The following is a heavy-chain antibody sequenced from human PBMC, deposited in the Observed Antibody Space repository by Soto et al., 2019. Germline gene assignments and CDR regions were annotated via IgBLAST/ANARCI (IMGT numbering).Heavy chain of an antibody. CDR2: INPSGGST. CDR1: GYGITVDF. Sequence: WKAAGYGITVDFMHWGRQAPGQGLEWMGNINPSGGSTTYAQKFQGRVTMTSDTSTSTVYMELSSLRSDDTVVYYCAREYLRGYYYENSAFQNDLWGQGTLVTVSS. CDR3: AREYLRGYYYENSAFQNDL. V-gene: IGHV1-46*01. J-gene: IGHJ5*02. D-gene: IGHD3-22*01.